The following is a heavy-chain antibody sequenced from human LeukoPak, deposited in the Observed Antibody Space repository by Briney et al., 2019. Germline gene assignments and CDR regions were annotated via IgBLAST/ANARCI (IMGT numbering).Heavy chain of an antibody. CDR3: AREGVLYPHAFDI. V-gene: IGHV1-18*01. D-gene: IGHD2-8*01. CDR1: GGTFSSYA. J-gene: IGHJ3*02. CDR2: ISAYNGNT. Sequence: ASVKVSCKASGGTFSSYAISWVRQAPGQGLEWMGWISAYNGNTNYAQKLQGRVTMTTDTSTSTAYMELRSLRSDDTAVYYCAREGVLYPHAFDIWGQGTMVTVSS.